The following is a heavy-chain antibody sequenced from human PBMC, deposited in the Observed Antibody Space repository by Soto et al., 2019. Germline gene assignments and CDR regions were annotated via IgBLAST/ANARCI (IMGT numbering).Heavy chain of an antibody. CDR1: GGSISSSNW. J-gene: IGHJ5*02. CDR3: AREGGGPRGARAPTIAAAGMGWFDP. Sequence: QVQLQESGPGLVKPSGTLSLTCAVSGGSISSSNWWSWVRQPPGKGLEWIGEIYHSGSTNYNPSLQRRVSISVDKSKNPFSRKLSSVTAADTAGYYCAREGGGPRGARAPTIAAAGMGWFDPWGQGTLVTVSS. CDR2: IYHSGST. D-gene: IGHD6-13*01. V-gene: IGHV4-4*02.